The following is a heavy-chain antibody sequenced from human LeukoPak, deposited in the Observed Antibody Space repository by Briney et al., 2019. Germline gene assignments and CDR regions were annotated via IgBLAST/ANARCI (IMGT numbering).Heavy chain of an antibody. CDR1: GFTFSGHW. Sequence: GGSLRLSCAASGFTFSGHWMHWVRQVPGKGLVWVSRINTDGRTTNYADSVKGRFTISRDNAKNTLYLQMNSLRAEDTAVYYCARGIAAARRWFDPWGQGTLVTVSS. CDR2: INTDGRTT. CDR3: ARGIAAARRWFDP. J-gene: IGHJ5*02. V-gene: IGHV3-74*01. D-gene: IGHD6-13*01.